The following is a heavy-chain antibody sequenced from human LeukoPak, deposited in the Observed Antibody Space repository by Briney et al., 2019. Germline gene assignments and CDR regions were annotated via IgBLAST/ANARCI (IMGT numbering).Heavy chain of an antibody. Sequence: SVKVSCKASGGTFSSYAISWVRQAPGQGPEWMGGIIPIFGTANYAQKFQGRVTITTDESTSTAYMELSSLRSEDTAVYYCAIVREVTTTFDYWGQGTLVTVSS. V-gene: IGHV1-69*05. CDR3: AIVREVTTTFDY. J-gene: IGHJ4*02. D-gene: IGHD4-17*01. CDR1: GGTFSSYA. CDR2: IIPIFGTA.